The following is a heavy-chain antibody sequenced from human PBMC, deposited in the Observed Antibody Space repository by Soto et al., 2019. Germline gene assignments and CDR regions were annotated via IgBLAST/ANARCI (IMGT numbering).Heavy chain of an antibody. Sequence: LRLSCAASGFGFDAYGIHWVRRAPGKGLEWVAVITYDGSHQYYRDSVKGRFTISRDNVRKTMFLQMDNLQPEDTAMYFCARGSQYNYGPLAYFDYWGQGTLVTVSS. V-gene: IGHV3-30*03. D-gene: IGHD5-18*01. CDR3: ARGSQYNYGPLAYFDY. CDR1: GFGFDAYG. CDR2: ITYDGSHQ. J-gene: IGHJ4*02.